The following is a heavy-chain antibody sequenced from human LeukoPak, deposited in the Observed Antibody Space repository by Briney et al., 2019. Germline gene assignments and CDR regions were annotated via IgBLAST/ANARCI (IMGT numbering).Heavy chain of an antibody. CDR2: INPSGGST. CDR1: GYTFTSYY. V-gene: IGHV1-46*01. J-gene: IGHJ4*02. CDR3: ATHVVYGDYVSAPDY. Sequence: ASVKVSCKASGYTFTSYYMHWVRQAPGQGLEWMGIINPSGGSTSYAQKFQGRVTMTRDTSTSTVYMELSSLRSEDTAVYYCATHVVYGDYVSAPDYWGQGTLVTVSS. D-gene: IGHD4-17*01.